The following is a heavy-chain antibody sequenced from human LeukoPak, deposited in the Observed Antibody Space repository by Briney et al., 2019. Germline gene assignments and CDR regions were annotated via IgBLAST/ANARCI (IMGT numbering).Heavy chain of an antibody. Sequence: PGGSLRLSCAASGFTVSGTYMSWVRQAPGKGLEWVSVFYGGSSTNYADSVKGRFTISKDNSKNMLYLEMNSLRAEDTAVYYCARAATARAFDIWGQGTMVTVSS. CDR1: GFTVSGTY. J-gene: IGHJ3*02. V-gene: IGHV3-53*01. CDR2: FYGGSST. D-gene: IGHD6-25*01. CDR3: ARAATARAFDI.